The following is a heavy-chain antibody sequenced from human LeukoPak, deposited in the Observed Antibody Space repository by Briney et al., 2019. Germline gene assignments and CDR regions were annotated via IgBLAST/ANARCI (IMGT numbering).Heavy chain of an antibody. CDR2: IYTSGST. Sequence: PETLSLTCTVSGGSISSYYWSWIRQPAGKGLEWIGRIYTSGSTNYNPSLKSRVTMSVDTSKNQFSLKLSSVTAADTAVYYCARGSYDSSGYYPFNWFDPWGQGTLVTVSS. CDR3: ARGSYDSSGYYPFNWFDP. CDR1: GGSISSYY. V-gene: IGHV4-4*07. D-gene: IGHD3-22*01. J-gene: IGHJ5*02.